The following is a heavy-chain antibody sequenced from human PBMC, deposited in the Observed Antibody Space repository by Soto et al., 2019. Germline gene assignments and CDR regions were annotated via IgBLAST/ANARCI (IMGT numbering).Heavy chain of an antibody. CDR2: IIPILGIA. V-gene: IGHV1-69*04. D-gene: IGHD2-15*01. Sequence: SVKVSCKASGGTFSSYTISWVRQAPGQGLEWMGRIIPILGIANYAQKFQGRVTITADKSTSTAYMELSSLRSEDTAVYYCARDGGLGYCSGGSCYSGTEAFDTWGQGTMVTVSS. CDR3: ARDGGLGYCSGGSCYSGTEAFDT. J-gene: IGHJ3*02. CDR1: GGTFSSYT.